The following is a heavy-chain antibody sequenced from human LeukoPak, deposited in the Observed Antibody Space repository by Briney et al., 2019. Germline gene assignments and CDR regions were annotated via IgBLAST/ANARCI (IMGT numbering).Heavy chain of an antibody. J-gene: IGHJ3*02. V-gene: IGHV6-1*01. CDR1: ESGLAVSSDV. D-gene: IGHD7-27*01. Sequence: QPLSLTCAISESGLAVSSDVWTGVLQSPSRGLERLGRTYYKSKWHNDYAVSVKSRITISPDTSKNQFSLHLNSVTPEDTAVYYCARDADWGYDAYDIWGQGTMVTVSS. CDR2: TYYKSKWHN. CDR3: ARDADWGYDAYDI.